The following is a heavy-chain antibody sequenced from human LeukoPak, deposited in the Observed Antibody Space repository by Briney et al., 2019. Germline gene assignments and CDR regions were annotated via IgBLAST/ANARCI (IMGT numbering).Heavy chain of an antibody. CDR3: ARAFLVGYSPEEYFFDY. V-gene: IGHV4-39*07. CDR2: IYYTGTT. J-gene: IGHJ4*02. CDR1: GGSISGSSYY. Sequence: SETLSLTCTVSGGSISGSSYYWGWIRQPPGKGLEWIGTIYYTGTTNYNPSLKSRVTISVDKSKNEFSLKLNSVTAADTAVYYCARAFLVGYSPEEYFFDYWGQGTLVTVSS. D-gene: IGHD2-15*01.